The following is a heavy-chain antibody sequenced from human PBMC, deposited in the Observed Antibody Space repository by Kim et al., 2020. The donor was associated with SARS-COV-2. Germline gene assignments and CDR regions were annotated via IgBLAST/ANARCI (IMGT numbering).Heavy chain of an antibody. J-gene: IGHJ4*02. V-gene: IGHV3-48*04. CDR1: GFSFRDYS. Sequence: GGSLRLSCAASGFSFRDYSMNWVRQAPGRGLEWLSYLAGIGGRVYYADSVRGRFTMSRDNAKNSVFLQMNDLRVEDTALYYCTRDHPSEGDPVLDHGGQGTLVTVSS. CDR2: LAGIGGRV. CDR3: TRDHPSEGDPVLDH.